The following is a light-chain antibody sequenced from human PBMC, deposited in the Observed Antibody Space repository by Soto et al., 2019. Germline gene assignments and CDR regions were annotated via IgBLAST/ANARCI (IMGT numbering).Light chain of an antibody. V-gene: IGLV1-44*01. CDR1: SSNIGINT. Sequence: QSVLTQPPSASGTPGQRVTVSCSGGSSNIGINTVNWYQQLPRTAPKVVIYTNNQRPSGVPDRFSGSKSGTSASLAISGLQSGDEADYYCGAWDDSLNGYVFGTGTKLTVL. J-gene: IGLJ1*01. CDR2: TNN. CDR3: GAWDDSLNGYV.